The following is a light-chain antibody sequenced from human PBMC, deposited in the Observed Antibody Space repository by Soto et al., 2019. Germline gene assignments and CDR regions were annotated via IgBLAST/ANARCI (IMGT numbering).Light chain of an antibody. Sequence: QSVLTQPASVSGSPGQSITISCTGTSSDVGSYDLVSWYQQHPEKAPKLMIYEGSKRPSGVSNRFSGSKSGNTASLTISGLQAEDEADYYCCSYAGSTTLVFGGGTKLTVL. CDR2: EGS. J-gene: IGLJ2*01. CDR1: SSDVGSYDL. V-gene: IGLV2-23*01. CDR3: CSYAGSTTLV.